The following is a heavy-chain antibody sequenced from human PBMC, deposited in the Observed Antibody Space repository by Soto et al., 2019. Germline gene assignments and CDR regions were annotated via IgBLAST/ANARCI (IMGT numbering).Heavy chain of an antibody. V-gene: IGHV6-1*01. CDR1: GGKECSYRAS. D-gene: IGHD3-3*02. CDR2: TYYRSKWYN. J-gene: IGHJ4*02. Sequence: TGGASGGKECSYRASRYRKRQSPSRGLEWLGRTYYRSKWYNDYAVSVKGRITINPDTSKNQFSLQLNFVTPEDTAVYYCVRILGSTEHFYWGQGTLVAVSS. CDR3: VRILGSTEHFY.